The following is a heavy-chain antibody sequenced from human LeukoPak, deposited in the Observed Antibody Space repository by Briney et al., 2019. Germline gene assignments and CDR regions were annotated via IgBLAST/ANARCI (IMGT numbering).Heavy chain of an antibody. D-gene: IGHD1-14*01. J-gene: IGHJ6*03. CDR2: IHYSGII. CDR1: GGSISSHY. V-gene: IGHV4-59*11. Sequence: SETLSLTCTVSGGSISSHYWSWIRQSPTKGLEWIGYIHYSGIINHNPSLKSRVTMSVDTSKNKFSLRLSSVTAADTAVYYCARDQITSSGYYMDVWGKGTTVTVSS. CDR3: ARDQITSSGYYMDV.